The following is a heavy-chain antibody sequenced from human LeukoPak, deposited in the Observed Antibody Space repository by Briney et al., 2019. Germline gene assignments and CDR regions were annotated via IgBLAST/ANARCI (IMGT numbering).Heavy chain of an antibody. CDR3: AREGGYYYYGMDV. Sequence: GASVKVSCKASGYTFTSYDINWVRQATGQGLEWMGWMNLNSGNPTYAQGFTGRFVFSLDTSVSTAYLQISSLKAEDTAVYYCAREGGYYYYGMDVWGQGTTVTVSS. V-gene: IGHV7-4-1*02. CDR2: MNLNSGNP. D-gene: IGHD3-22*01. J-gene: IGHJ6*02. CDR1: GYTFTSYD.